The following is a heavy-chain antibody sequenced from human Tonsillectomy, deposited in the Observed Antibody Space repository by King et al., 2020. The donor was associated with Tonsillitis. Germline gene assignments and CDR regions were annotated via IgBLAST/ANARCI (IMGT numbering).Heavy chain of an antibody. Sequence: VQLVESGVEVKRPGASEKVSCKASGYTFTTYGVSWVRQVPGQGLEWMGWVSAHSGDTKYAQQYQGRVTMTTDTSTSTAYMELRSLRSDDTAVYYCARDLSWQQLADWGQGTLVIVSS. D-gene: IGHD6-13*01. V-gene: IGHV1-18*01. CDR3: ARDLSWQQLAD. J-gene: IGHJ4*02. CDR1: GYTFTTYG. CDR2: VSAHSGDT.